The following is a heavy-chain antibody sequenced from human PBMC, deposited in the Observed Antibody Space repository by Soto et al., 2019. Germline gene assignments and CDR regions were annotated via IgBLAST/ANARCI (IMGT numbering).Heavy chain of an antibody. V-gene: IGHV1-18*01. CDR1: GYTFTSYG. CDR3: ARGPWPLGFGELYWFDP. Sequence: ASVKVSCKASGYTFTSYGISWVRQAPGQGLEWMGWISAYNGNTNYAQKLQGRVTMTTDTSTSTAYMELRSLRSDDTAVYYCARGPWPLGFGELYWFDPWGQGTLVTVSS. CDR2: ISAYNGNT. D-gene: IGHD3-10*01. J-gene: IGHJ5*02.